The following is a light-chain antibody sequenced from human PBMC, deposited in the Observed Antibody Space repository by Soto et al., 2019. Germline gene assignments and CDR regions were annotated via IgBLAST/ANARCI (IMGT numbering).Light chain of an antibody. CDR3: QVWDSSSDHPVV. CDR2: DDS. V-gene: IGLV3-21*02. J-gene: IGLJ2*01. CDR1: NSGSKS. Sequence: SYELTQPPSVSVAPGQTARITCGGNNSGSKSVHWYQQKPGQAPVLVVYDDSDRPSGITERFSGSNSGNTATLTISRVEAGDEADYYCQVWDSSSDHPVVFGGGTKLTVL.